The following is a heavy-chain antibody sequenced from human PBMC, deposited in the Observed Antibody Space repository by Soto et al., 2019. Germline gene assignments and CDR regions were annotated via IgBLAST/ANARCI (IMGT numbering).Heavy chain of an antibody. V-gene: IGHV3-11*01. CDR1: GFTFSDYY. Sequence: QVQLVESGGVLVKPGGSLRLSCAASGFTFSDYYMSWIRQAPGKGLEWVSYISSRGSTIYYADDVKGRFTISRDNAKNSLYLQMNSLRAEDTAVYYCAREQYIMNNAFDIWGQGTMVTVSS. J-gene: IGHJ3*02. D-gene: IGHD3-16*01. CDR3: AREQYIMNNAFDI. CDR2: ISSRGSTI.